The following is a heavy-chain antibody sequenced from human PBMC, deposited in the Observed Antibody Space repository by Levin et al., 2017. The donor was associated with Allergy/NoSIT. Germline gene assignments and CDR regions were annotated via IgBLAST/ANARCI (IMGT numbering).Heavy chain of an antibody. D-gene: IGHD3-22*01. CDR3: ARERPYDSSGSPVPNSVWFDY. J-gene: IGHJ4*02. CDR2: INSNSGGT. V-gene: IGHV1-2*02. CDR1: GYTFTGYY. Sequence: ASVKVSCKASGYTFTGYYIHWVRQAPGQGLEWMGWINSNSGGTNYAQKFQGRVSMTRDTSISKVYMEVTRLRSDDTAIYYCARERPYDSSGSPVPNSVWFDYWGQGTLVTVSS.